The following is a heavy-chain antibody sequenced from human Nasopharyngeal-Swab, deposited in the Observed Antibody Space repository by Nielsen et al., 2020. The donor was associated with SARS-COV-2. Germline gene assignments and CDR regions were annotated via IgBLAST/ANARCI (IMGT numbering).Heavy chain of an antibody. CDR2: ISSSSSYI. CDR1: GFTFSSYS. Sequence: GESLKISCAASGFTFSSYSMNWVRQAPGKGLEWVSSISSSSSYIYYADSVKGRFTISRDNAKNSLYLQMNSPRAEDTAVYYCARRGTVTLYYYYYGMDVWGQGTTVTVSS. V-gene: IGHV3-21*01. CDR3: ARRGTVTLYYYYYGMDV. D-gene: IGHD4-11*01. J-gene: IGHJ6*02.